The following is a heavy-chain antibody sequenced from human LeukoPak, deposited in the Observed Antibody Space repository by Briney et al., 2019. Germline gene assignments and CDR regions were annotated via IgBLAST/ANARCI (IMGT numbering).Heavy chain of an antibody. CDR2: IYPGGSDT. D-gene: IGHD2-2*01. Sequence: GEALKISCKGSGYSFTSYWIGGVRQMSGEGLEWMGIIYPGGSDTRYSPSFQGQVTISADKSISTPYLQWSSLKASDTAMYYCVFVVVPAAPIDYWGQGTLVTVSS. V-gene: IGHV5-51*01. CDR1: GYSFTSYW. J-gene: IGHJ4*02. CDR3: VFVVVPAAPIDY.